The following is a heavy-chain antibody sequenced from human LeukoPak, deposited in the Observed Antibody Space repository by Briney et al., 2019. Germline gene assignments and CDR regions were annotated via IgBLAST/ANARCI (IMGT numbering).Heavy chain of an antibody. CDR2: VSHSGST. J-gene: IGHJ4*02. Sequence: PSETLSLTCTVSGGPISGYYWSWLRQPPGKGLEWIAYVSHSGSTNYNPSLMSRVTMSKDTSKNQFSLKLSSVTAADTAVYYCARGAGWYDYWGQGTLVAVSS. D-gene: IGHD6-19*01. V-gene: IGHV4-59*01. CDR1: GGPISGYY. CDR3: ARGAGWYDY.